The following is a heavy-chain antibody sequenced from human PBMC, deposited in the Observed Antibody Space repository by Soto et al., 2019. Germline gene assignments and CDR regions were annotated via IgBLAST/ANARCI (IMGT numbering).Heavy chain of an antibody. D-gene: IGHD4-17*01. J-gene: IGHJ4*02. CDR2: ISYDGSNK. Sequence: PGGSLRLSCAASGFTFSSYAMHWVRQAPGKGLEWVAVISYDGSNKYYADSVKGRFTISRDNSKNTLYLQMNSLRAEDTAVYYCAKDRGAYGDLYFDYWGQGTLVTVSS. V-gene: IGHV3-30-3*01. CDR3: AKDRGAYGDLYFDY. CDR1: GFTFSSYA.